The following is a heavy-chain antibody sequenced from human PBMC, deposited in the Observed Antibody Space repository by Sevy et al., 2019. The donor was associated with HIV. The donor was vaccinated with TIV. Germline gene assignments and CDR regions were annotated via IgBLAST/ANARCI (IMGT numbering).Heavy chain of an antibody. CDR2: ISHHGRDK. Sequence: GGSLRLSCVVSGFTFTTSAMHWVRQAPGKGLEWVAVISHHGRDKFYADSVKGRFTISRDNSDNILYLHMNSLRSEDTAVYYCAKDFTGYNGMDVWGQGTMVTVSS. CDR1: GFTFTTSA. J-gene: IGHJ6*02. CDR3: AKDFTGYNGMDV. V-gene: IGHV3-30*18. D-gene: IGHD3-9*01.